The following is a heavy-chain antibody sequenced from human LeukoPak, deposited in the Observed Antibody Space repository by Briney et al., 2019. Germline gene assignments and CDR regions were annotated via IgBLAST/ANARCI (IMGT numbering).Heavy chain of an antibody. CDR2: TYYRSTWYN. CDR1: GDSVSSNSVT. J-gene: IGHJ4*02. CDR3: AKGKVWFGELDF. V-gene: IGHV6-1*01. D-gene: IGHD3-10*01. Sequence: SQTLSLTCAISGDSVSSNSVTWNWIRQSPSRGLGWLGRTYYRSTWYNDYAVSVRGRITVNPDTSKNQFSLHLNSVTPEDTAVYYCAKGKVWFGELDFWGQGTLVSVSS.